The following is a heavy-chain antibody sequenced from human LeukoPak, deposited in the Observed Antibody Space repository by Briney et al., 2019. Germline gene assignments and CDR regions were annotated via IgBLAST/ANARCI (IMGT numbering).Heavy chain of an antibody. CDR1: GDSISSYY. CDR3: ARNLEMATITSPFDI. Sequence: PSETLSLTCAVSGDSISSYYWNWIRQPPGKGLEWIGYICNTGSTNYHPSLKSRVTISVDTSKNQFSLKLSSVTAADTAVYYCARNLEMATITSPFDIWGQGTMVTV. CDR2: ICNTGST. D-gene: IGHD5-24*01. V-gene: IGHV4-59*01. J-gene: IGHJ3*02.